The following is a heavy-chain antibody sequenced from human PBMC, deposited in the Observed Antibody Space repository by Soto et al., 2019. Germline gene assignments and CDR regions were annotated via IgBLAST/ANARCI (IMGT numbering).Heavy chain of an antibody. CDR1: GGSISSGDYY. Sequence: PSETLSLTCTVSGGSISSGDYYWSWIRQPPGKGLEWIGYIYFSGSTYYNPSLRSRVTISVDASKNQFSLKLSSVTAADTAVYYCASLSKPDNRHYYYYGMDVWGQGTTVTVSS. V-gene: IGHV4-30-4*01. CDR2: IYFSGST. D-gene: IGHD3-9*01. CDR3: ASLSKPDNRHYYYYGMDV. J-gene: IGHJ6*02.